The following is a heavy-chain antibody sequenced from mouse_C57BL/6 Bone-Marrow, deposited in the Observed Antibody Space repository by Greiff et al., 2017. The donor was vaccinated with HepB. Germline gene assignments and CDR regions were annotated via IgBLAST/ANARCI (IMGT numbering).Heavy chain of an antibody. D-gene: IGHD3-2*02. J-gene: IGHJ4*01. CDR1: GFTFTTYA. CDR2: IRSESSNYAT. CDR3: VRDEAQANYYAMDY. Sequence: EVQGVESGGGFVQPKGSLKLSCAASGFTFTTYAMHWVRQAPGQGLEWVARIRSESSNYATYYTDSVKDRFTISRDDSQSMLYLQMNNLKTEDTAMYYCVRDEAQANYYAMDYWGQGTSVIVSS. V-gene: IGHV10-3*01.